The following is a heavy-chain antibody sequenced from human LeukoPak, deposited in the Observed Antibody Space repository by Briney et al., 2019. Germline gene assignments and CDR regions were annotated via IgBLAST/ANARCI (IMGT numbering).Heavy chain of an antibody. CDR2: ISYGGPNT. V-gene: IGHV3-30-3*01. J-gene: IGHJ4*02. Sequence: PGGSLRLSCAASGFTFSNYTIHRVRQAPGKGLEWVAVISYGGPNTYYADSVKGRFTISRDKSKNTLYLQMNSLRAEDTAMYYCAREMITFGGSTGFDYWGQGTLVTVSS. D-gene: IGHD3-16*01. CDR1: GFTFSNYT. CDR3: AREMITFGGSTGFDY.